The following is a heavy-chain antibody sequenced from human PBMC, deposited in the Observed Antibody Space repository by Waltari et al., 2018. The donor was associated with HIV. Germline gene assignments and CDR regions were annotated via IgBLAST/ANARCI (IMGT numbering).Heavy chain of an antibody. D-gene: IGHD6-19*01. J-gene: IGHJ2*01. CDR2: SATRRYNYYA. V-gene: IGHV3-73*02. CDR1: GSSFSDTP. Sequence: QLVESGGALVPSGGPLTLSCTASGSSFSDTPLHCVRQAPEKRPEWVGRSATRRYNYYAIYTWSVEGKINIYRHDSDNTTLLYMTKLKFEYTAIYYCSVGSPDYWYFDLWGRGTRVTVSS. CDR3: SVGSPDYWYFDL.